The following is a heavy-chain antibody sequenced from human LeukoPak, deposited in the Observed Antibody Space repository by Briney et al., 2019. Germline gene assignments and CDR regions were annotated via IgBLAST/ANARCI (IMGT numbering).Heavy chain of an antibody. CDR1: GFTFSGYA. CDR3: ARDLDYAFDI. Sequence: PGGSLRLSCAASGFTFSGYAMNWVRQAPGKGLEWVSHIYSSDTTYADSVKGRFTISRDNAKNSLYLQMNSLRDEDTAVYYCARDLDYAFDIWGQGTMVTASS. J-gene: IGHJ3*02. D-gene: IGHD3-16*01. V-gene: IGHV3-48*02. CDR2: IYSSDTT.